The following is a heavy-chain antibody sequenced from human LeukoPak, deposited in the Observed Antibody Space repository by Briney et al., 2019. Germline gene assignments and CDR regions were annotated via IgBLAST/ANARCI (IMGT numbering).Heavy chain of an antibody. CDR2: INAGGGST. D-gene: IGHD3-3*01. J-gene: IGHJ4*02. V-gene: IGHV3-64*02. CDR3: ARGGLESPWSGYNAPDF. Sequence: GGSLRLSCAASGFIFSNFDMHWVRQAPGKGLEYVSSINAGGGSTYYAASVKGRFTISRDAVKDTMYLQMGSVRIEDTAVSSCARGGLESPWSGYNAPDFWGQGTLVAVSS. CDR1: GFIFSNFD.